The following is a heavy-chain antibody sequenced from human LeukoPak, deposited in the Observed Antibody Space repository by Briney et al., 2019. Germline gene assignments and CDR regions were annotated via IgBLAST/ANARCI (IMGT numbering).Heavy chain of an antibody. J-gene: IGHJ5*02. D-gene: IGHD2-8*01. CDR3: ARRDNGWFDP. V-gene: IGHV4-30-4*01. CDR1: GGSISSYY. CDR2: IFYSGST. Sequence: SETLSLTCTVSGGSISSYYWSWIRQPPGRGLEWIAYIFYSGSTYYNPSLKSRVTISLDTSKNQFSLKLSSVTAADTAVYYCARRDNGWFDPWGQGTLVTVSS.